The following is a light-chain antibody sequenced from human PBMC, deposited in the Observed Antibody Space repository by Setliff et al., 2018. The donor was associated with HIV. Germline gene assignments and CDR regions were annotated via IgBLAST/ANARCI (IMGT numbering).Light chain of an antibody. Sequence: LTQPASVSGSPGQSITISCTGTSGDVGRYNLVSWYQQQPGKPPKLMIYQANKRPSGVSNRLSGSKSGNTASLTISGLQAEDEADYYCCSNTGSNTYVFGTGTKVTVL. V-gene: IGLV2-23*01. CDR2: QAN. J-gene: IGLJ1*01. CDR3: CSNTGSNTYV. CDR1: SGDVGRYNL.